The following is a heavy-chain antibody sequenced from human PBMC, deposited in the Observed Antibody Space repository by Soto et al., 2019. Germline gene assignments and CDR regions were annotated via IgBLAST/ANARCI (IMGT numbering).Heavy chain of an antibody. CDR3: ATSIYSSGYPDYFDY. J-gene: IGHJ4*02. CDR2: IIPIFGTA. CDR1: GGTFSSYA. D-gene: IGHD3-22*01. V-gene: IGHV1-69*13. Sequence: SVKVSCKASGGTFSSYAISWVRQAPGQGLEWMGGIIPIFGTANYAQKFQGRVTITADESTSTAYMELSSLRSEDTAVYYCATSIYSSGYPDYFDYWGQGTLVTVSS.